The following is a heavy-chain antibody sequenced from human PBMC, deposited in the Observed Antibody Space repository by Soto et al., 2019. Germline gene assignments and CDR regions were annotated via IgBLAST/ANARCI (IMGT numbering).Heavy chain of an antibody. CDR2: IYWDDDD. Sequence: QITLKESGPTLVEPTQTLTLTCTFSGFSLNTDRVGVAWIRQPPGTALEWLALIYWDDDDRYSPSLKSRLAITTVSSQHRVVLATPDMGPLDTAPYYCAGAEGVVTGYLAGFDSWGPGTLVTVSS. V-gene: IGHV2-5*02. D-gene: IGHD3-9*01. J-gene: IGHJ4*02. CDR3: AGAEGVVTGYLAGFDS. CDR1: GFSLNTDRVG.